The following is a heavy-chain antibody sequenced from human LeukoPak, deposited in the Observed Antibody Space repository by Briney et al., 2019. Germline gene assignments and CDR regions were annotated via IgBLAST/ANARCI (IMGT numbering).Heavy chain of an antibody. Sequence: PSETLSLTCTVSGDSISNYFWSWIRQPPRKGLEWMAYVHYSGSTNYNPSLKSRVTISVDTSENQFSLKLSSVTAADTAVYYCARGAVAGIDYWGQGTLVTVSS. J-gene: IGHJ4*02. V-gene: IGHV4-59*01. CDR1: GDSISNYF. CDR3: ARGAVAGIDY. D-gene: IGHD6-19*01. CDR2: VHYSGST.